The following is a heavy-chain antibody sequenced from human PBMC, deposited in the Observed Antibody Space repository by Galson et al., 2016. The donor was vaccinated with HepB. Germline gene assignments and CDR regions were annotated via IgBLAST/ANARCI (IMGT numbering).Heavy chain of an antibody. CDR2: IYSGGTT. V-gene: IGHV3-53*01. CDR3: SAHPAAAVP. D-gene: IGHD2-2*01. Sequence: LRLSCAASGFSVGSNYMKWVRQAPGKGLEWVAVIYSGGTTSYADPVKGRFTISRDNSRNTLHLQMNSLRVEDTAVYYCSAHPAAAVPWGRGTLVTVSS. CDR1: GFSVGSNY. J-gene: IGHJ1*01.